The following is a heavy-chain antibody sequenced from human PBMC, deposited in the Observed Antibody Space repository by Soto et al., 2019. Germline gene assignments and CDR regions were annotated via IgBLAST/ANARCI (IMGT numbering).Heavy chain of an antibody. CDR3: TRCGIRYHSIGYYLGIDGMDV. J-gene: IGHJ6*02. CDR2: TIPMFGTP. D-gene: IGHD3-22*01. Sequence: QVQLVQSGAEVKRPESSVRVSCKASGGTFNSYAITWVRQAPGQGLEWMGGTIPMFGTPNYAEKFQGRVTISADESTNTAYMELSSLRSEDTAVYYCTRCGIRYHSIGYYLGIDGMDVWGQGTTVIVSS. CDR1: GGTFNSYA. V-gene: IGHV1-69*12.